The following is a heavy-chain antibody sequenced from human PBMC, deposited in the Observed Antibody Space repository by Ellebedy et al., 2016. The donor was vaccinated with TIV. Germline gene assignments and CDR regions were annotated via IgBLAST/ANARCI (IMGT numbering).Heavy chain of an antibody. CDR3: AKVRRAVIVVVTAIHDY. CDR2: VSAYSGNT. Sequence: AASVKVSCKSSGYTFIDYGVTWVRQAPGQGLDWMGWVSAYSGNTNYAENLQGRVTMTTDTSTSTAYMELRSLRSDDTAVYYCAKVRRAVIVVVTAIHDYWGQGTLVTVSS. D-gene: IGHD2-21*02. V-gene: IGHV1-18*01. J-gene: IGHJ4*02. CDR1: GYTFIDYG.